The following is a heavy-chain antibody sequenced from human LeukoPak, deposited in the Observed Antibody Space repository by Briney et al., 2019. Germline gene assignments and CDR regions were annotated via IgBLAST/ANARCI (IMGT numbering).Heavy chain of an antibody. CDR2: MSTRGST. CDR1: GVSITSYY. J-gene: IGHJ4*02. Sequence: SETLSLTCTVSGVSITSYYWSWVRQPAGKGLEWVGRMSTRGSTNYNPSLKSRVTMSVDTAKNQLSLKLTSVSAADTAVYYCATTEVGATVQFDYWGQGTLVTVPS. D-gene: IGHD1-26*01. CDR3: ATTEVGATVQFDY. V-gene: IGHV4-4*07.